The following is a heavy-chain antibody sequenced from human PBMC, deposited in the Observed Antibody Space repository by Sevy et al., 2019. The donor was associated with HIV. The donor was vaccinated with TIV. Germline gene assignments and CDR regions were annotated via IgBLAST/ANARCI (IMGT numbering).Heavy chain of an antibody. CDR3: AREGGNIVLMVYAKQKYYYGMDV. V-gene: IGHV3-48*02. CDR2: ISSSSSTI. Sequence: GGSPRLSCAASGFTFSSYSMNWVRQAPGKGLEWVSYISSSSSTIYYADSVKGRFTISRDNAKNSLYLQMNSLRDEDTAVYYCAREGGNIVLMVYAKQKYYYGMDVWGQGTTVTVSS. J-gene: IGHJ6*02. CDR1: GFTFSSYS. D-gene: IGHD2-8*01.